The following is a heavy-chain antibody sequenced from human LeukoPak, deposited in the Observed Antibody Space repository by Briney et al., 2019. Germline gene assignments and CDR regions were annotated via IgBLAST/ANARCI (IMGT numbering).Heavy chain of an antibody. D-gene: IGHD4-11*01. V-gene: IGHV1-8*03. CDR2: MNPNSGNT. J-gene: IGHJ6*03. CDR1: GYTFTSYD. Sequence: GASVKVSCKASGYTFTSYDINWVRQATGQGLEWMGWMNPNSGNTGYAQKFQGRVTITRNTSISTAYMELSSLRSKDTAVYYCARVLHPTDYYYYYMDVWGKGTTVTVSS. CDR3: ARVLHPTDYYYYYMDV.